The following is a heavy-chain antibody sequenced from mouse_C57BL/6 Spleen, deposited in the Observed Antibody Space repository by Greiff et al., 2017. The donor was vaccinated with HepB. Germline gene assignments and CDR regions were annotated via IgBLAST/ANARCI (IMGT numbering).Heavy chain of an antibody. V-gene: IGHV1-69*01. CDR2: IDPSDSYT. D-gene: IGHD2-1*01. Sequence: QVQLQQPGAELVMPGASVKLSCKASGYTFTSYWMHWVKQRPGQGLEWIGEIDPSDSYTNYNQKFKGKSTLTVDKSSSTAYMQLSSLTSEDSAVYYCARGHYGNFDDWGQGTTLTVAS. CDR3: ARGHYGNFDD. J-gene: IGHJ2*01. CDR1: GYTFTSYW.